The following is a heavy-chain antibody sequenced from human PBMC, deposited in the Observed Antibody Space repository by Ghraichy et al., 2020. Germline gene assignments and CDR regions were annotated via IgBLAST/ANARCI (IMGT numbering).Heavy chain of an antibody. V-gene: IGHV3-15*07. CDR1: GFTFSNAW. D-gene: IGHD3-10*01. CDR3: TTLTMVRGVIRSNWFDP. J-gene: IGHJ5*02. Sequence: GGSLRLSCAASGFTFSNAWMNWVRQAPGKGLEWVGRIKSKTDGGTTDYAAPVKGRFTISRDDSKNTLYLQMNSLKTEDTAVYYCTTLTMVRGVIRSNWFDPWGQGTLVTVSS. CDR2: IKSKTDGGTT.